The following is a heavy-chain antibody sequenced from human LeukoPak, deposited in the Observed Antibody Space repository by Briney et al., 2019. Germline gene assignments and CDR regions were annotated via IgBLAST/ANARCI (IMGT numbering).Heavy chain of an antibody. CDR2: ISSSSIYI. V-gene: IGHV3-21*01. J-gene: IGHJ5*02. CDR1: GFTFSSYS. D-gene: IGHD4-17*01. CDR3: ETDYGRFS. Sequence: PGGSLRLSCAASGFTFSSYSMNWVRQAPGKGLEWVSSISSSSIYIYYADSVKGRFTISRDNAKNSLYLQMNSLRAEDTAVYYCETDYGRFSWGQGTLVTVSS.